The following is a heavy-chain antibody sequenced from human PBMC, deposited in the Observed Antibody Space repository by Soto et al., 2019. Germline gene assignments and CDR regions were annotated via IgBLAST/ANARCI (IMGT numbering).Heavy chain of an antibody. Sequence: SQTLSLTCAISGDSVSSNSAALNWIRQSPSRGLEWLGRTYYRSKWYNDYAVSVKSRITINPDTSKNQFSLQLNSVTPEDTAVYYCARDRREYSSSSLLYYYYGMDVWGQGTTVTVSS. CDR3: ARDRREYSSSSLLYYYYGMDV. CDR2: TYYRSKWYN. D-gene: IGHD6-6*01. CDR1: GDSVSSNSAA. V-gene: IGHV6-1*01. J-gene: IGHJ6*02.